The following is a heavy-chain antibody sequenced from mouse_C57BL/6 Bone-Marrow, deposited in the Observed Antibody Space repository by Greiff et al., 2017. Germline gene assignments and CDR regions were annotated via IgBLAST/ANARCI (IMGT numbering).Heavy chain of an antibody. CDR2: IDPENGDT. D-gene: IGHD3-2*02. Sequence: VQLKQSGAELVRPGASVKLSCTASGFNIKDDYMHWVKQRPEQGLEWIGWIDPENGDTEYASKFQGKATITADTSSNTAYLQLSSLTYKDTAVYYCTTAQATNYYAMDDWGQGTSVTVSS. CDR1: GFNIKDDY. J-gene: IGHJ4*01. CDR3: TTAQATNYYAMDD. V-gene: IGHV14-4*01.